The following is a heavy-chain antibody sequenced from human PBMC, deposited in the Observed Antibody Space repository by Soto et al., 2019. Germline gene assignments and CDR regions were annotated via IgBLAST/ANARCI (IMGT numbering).Heavy chain of an antibody. V-gene: IGHV4-34*01. Sequence: KTSETLSLTCAVYCGSFSGYYWSWIRQPPGKGLEWIGEINHSGSTNYNPSLTTLVTISVETSKNQFSLKLSSVTAADTAVYYGARSPMGSGWYVYWGQGTLVTVSS. J-gene: IGHJ4*02. CDR3: ARSPMGSGWYVY. CDR2: INHSGST. D-gene: IGHD6-19*01. CDR1: CGSFSGYY.